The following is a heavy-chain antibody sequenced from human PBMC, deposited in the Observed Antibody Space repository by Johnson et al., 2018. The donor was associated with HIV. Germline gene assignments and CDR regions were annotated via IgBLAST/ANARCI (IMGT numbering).Heavy chain of an antibody. CDR2: IGASGITT. J-gene: IGHJ3*02. D-gene: IGHD1-26*01. CDR1: GFTFDDYA. V-gene: IGHV3-11*04. CDR3: ARDSGGKYYIMDAFDI. Sequence: QVQLVESGGGLVQPGGSLRLSCAASGFTFDDYAMHWVRQAPGKGLEWVSGIGASGITTYYADSVKGRFTISRDNAKNSLYLQMNSLRAEDTAVYYCARDSGGKYYIMDAFDIWGQGTMVTVSS.